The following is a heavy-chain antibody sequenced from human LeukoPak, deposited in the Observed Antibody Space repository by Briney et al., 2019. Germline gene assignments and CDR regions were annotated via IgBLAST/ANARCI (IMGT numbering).Heavy chain of an antibody. J-gene: IGHJ4*02. V-gene: IGHV1-46*01. CDR3: ARGPSIAARPYYFDY. CDR1: GYTFTSYY. D-gene: IGHD6-6*01. Sequence: VASVMVSCKASGYTFTSYYMHWVRQAPGQGLEWMGIINPSGGSTSYAQKFQGRVTMTRDTSTSTVYMELSSLRSEDTAVYYCARGPSIAARPYYFDYWGQGTLVTVSS. CDR2: INPSGGST.